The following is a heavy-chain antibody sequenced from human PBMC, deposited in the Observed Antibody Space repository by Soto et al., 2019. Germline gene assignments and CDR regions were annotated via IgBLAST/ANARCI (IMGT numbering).Heavy chain of an antibody. D-gene: IGHD2-15*01. V-gene: IGHV3-7*01. Sequence: GESLKISCAASGFTFSSYWMSWVRQAPGKGLEWVANIKQDGSEKYYVDSVKGRFTISRDNAKNSLYLQMNSLRAEDTAVYYCAREIGYCSGGSCYSKWFDPWGQGTLVTVSS. J-gene: IGHJ5*02. CDR2: IKQDGSEK. CDR3: AREIGYCSGGSCYSKWFDP. CDR1: GFTFSSYW.